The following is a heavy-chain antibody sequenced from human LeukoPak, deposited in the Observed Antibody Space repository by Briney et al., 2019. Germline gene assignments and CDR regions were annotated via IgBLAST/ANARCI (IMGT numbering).Heavy chain of an antibody. Sequence: ASVKVSCKASGGTFSSYAISWVRQAPGQGLEWMGGIIPIFGTANYAQKFQGRVTITADESTSTAYMELSSLRSEDTAVYYCASPREVDTAMVTSFLAFDIWGQGTMVTVSS. V-gene: IGHV1-69*01. CDR1: GGTFSSYA. J-gene: IGHJ3*02. CDR3: ASPREVDTAMVTSFLAFDI. D-gene: IGHD5-18*01. CDR2: IIPIFGTA.